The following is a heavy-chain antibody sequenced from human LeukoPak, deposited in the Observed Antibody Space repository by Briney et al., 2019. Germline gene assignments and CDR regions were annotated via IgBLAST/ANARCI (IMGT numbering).Heavy chain of an antibody. CDR2: ISYDGSNK. J-gene: IGHJ3*02. Sequence: GGSLRLSCAASGFTFSSYAMHWVRQAPGKGLEWVAVISYDGSNKYYADSVKGRFTISRDNSKNTLYLQMNSLRAEDTAVHYCARDFWLNAFDIWGQGTMVTVSS. CDR1: GFTFSSYA. D-gene: IGHD3-3*01. V-gene: IGHV3-30-3*01. CDR3: ARDFWLNAFDI.